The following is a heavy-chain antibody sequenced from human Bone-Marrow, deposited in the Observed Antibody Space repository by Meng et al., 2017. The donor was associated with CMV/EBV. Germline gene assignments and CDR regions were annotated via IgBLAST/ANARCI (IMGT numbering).Heavy chain of an antibody. CDR3: ARLPSSAISPPDV. CDR1: GGSISSYY. D-gene: IGHD3-3*01. J-gene: IGHJ6*02. V-gene: IGHV4-39*01. Sequence: SETLSLTCTVSGGSISSYYWGWIRQPPGKGLEWIGTIYYTGSTFYNPSLKSRVTISVDTSKNQFSLKLTSVTAPDTAAYYCARLPSSAISPPDVWGQGTTVTVSS. CDR2: IYYTGST.